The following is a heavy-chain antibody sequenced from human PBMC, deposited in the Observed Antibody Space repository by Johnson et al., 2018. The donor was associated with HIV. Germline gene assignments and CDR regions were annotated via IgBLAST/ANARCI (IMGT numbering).Heavy chain of an antibody. D-gene: IGHD3-16*01. V-gene: IGHV3-64*01. CDR3: AREATYYDYVWGSYAFDI. CDR1: GFTFSSYA. J-gene: IGHJ3*02. Sequence: VHLVESGGGLVQPGGSLRLSCAASGFTFSSYAMHWVRQAPGKGLEYVSAISSNGGSTYYANSVKGRFTISRDNSKNTLYLQMNSLRAEDTAVYYCAREATYYDYVWGSYAFDIWGQGTMVTVSS. CDR2: ISSNGGST.